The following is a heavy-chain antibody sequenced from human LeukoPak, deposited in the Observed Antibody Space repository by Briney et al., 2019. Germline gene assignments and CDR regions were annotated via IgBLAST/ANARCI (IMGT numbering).Heavy chain of an antibody. Sequence: SETLSLTCTVSGGSIRSYYWSWIRQPAGKGLEWIGRIYTSGSTNYNPSLKSRVTMSVDTSKNQFSLKLSSVTAADTAVYYCASSEYRPGTTDAFDIWGQGTMVTVSS. D-gene: IGHD1-1*01. CDR1: GGSIRSYY. CDR2: IYTSGST. CDR3: ASSEYRPGTTDAFDI. V-gene: IGHV4-4*07. J-gene: IGHJ3*02.